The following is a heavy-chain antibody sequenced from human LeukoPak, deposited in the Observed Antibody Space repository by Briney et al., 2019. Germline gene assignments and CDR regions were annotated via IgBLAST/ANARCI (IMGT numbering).Heavy chain of an antibody. CDR2: LHAAGGT. D-gene: IGHD3-22*01. V-gene: IGHV3-53*04. CDR3: AREGYDSSGYPRLLDY. J-gene: IGHJ4*02. CDR1: GLTVSSNY. Sequence: GGSLRLSCAASGLTVSSNYITWVRQPPGKGLEWVSVLHAAGGTYYADSVKGRFTISRHISKNTVYLQMNSLRAEDTAVYYWAREGYDSSGYPRLLDYWGQGTLVTVSS.